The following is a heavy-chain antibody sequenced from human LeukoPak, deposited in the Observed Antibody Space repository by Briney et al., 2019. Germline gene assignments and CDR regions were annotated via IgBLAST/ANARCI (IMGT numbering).Heavy chain of an antibody. CDR2: ISSGGSTI. CDR1: GFTFSDYY. Sequence: PGGSLRLSCAASGFTFSDYYMSWIRQAPGKGLEWVSYISSGGSTIYYADSVKGRFTISRDNAKNSLYLQMNSLRAEDTAVYYCASQDYSGSLDAFDIWGQGTMVTVSS. D-gene: IGHD1-26*01. J-gene: IGHJ3*02. V-gene: IGHV3-11*04. CDR3: ASQDYSGSLDAFDI.